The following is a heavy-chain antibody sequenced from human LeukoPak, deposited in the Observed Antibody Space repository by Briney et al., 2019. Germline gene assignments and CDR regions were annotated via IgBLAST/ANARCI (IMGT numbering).Heavy chain of an antibody. V-gene: IGHV3-7*01. Sequence: GGSLRLSCAASGFTFRTFWMTWVRQAPGKGLEWVANINPDGSQKYYVDSVKGRFTISRDNSKNTLYLQMNSLRAEDTAVYYCASFSGYDHFDYWGQGTLVTVSS. CDR2: INPDGSQK. J-gene: IGHJ4*02. CDR3: ASFSGYDHFDY. CDR1: GFTFRTFW. D-gene: IGHD5-12*01.